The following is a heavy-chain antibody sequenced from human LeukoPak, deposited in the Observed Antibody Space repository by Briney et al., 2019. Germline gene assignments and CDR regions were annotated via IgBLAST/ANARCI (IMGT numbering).Heavy chain of an antibody. Sequence: PGGSLRLSCAASGFTFSHYAMHWVRQAPGKGLEWVAVISYDGSNKYYADSVKGRFTISRDNSKNTLYLQMNSLRAEDTAVYYCARTTPHSSGWYGHFDYWGQGTLVTVSS. V-gene: IGHV3-30-3*01. CDR1: GFTFSHYA. J-gene: IGHJ4*02. D-gene: IGHD6-19*01. CDR2: ISYDGSNK. CDR3: ARTTPHSSGWYGHFDY.